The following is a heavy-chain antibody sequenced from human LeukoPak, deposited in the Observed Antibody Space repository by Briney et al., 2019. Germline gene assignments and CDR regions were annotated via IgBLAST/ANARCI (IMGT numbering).Heavy chain of an antibody. Sequence: ASVKVSCKASGYTFTGYYMHWVRQAPGQGLEWMGWINPNSGGTNYAQKFQGRVTMTRDTSISTAYMELSRLRSDDTAVYYCARAGSRGYDFWSGYYSGDANWFDPWGQGTLVTVSS. D-gene: IGHD3-3*01. CDR3: ARAGSRGYDFWSGYYSGDANWFDP. CDR2: INPNSGGT. V-gene: IGHV1-2*02. CDR1: GYTFTGYY. J-gene: IGHJ5*02.